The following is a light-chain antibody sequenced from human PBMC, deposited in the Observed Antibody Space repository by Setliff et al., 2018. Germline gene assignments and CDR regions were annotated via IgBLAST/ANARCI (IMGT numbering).Light chain of an antibody. CDR1: SSDVGNYDF. J-gene: IGLJ3*02. CDR3: SSFAGNNNLGV. Sequence: PPSASGSPGQSVTVSCTGTSSDVGNYDFVSWYQQRPGKAPKLLIXEVNXXXXXXXXXXXXXXXGXTASLTVSGLQADDEADYYCSSFAGNNNLGVFGGGTKVTVL. V-gene: IGLV2-8*01. CDR2: EVN.